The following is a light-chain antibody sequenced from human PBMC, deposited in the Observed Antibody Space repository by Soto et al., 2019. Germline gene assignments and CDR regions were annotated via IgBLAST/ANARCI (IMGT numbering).Light chain of an antibody. CDR3: SSYTSSSTYVV. J-gene: IGLJ2*01. V-gene: IGLV2-14*01. CDR1: SSDVGGYNY. Sequence: QSALTQPASVSGSPGQSITISCTGTSSDVGGYNYVSWYQQHPGNAPKLMIYDVSNRPSGVSNRFSGSKSGNTASLTISGFQAEDEADYYCSSYTSSSTYVVFGGGTKVTVL. CDR2: DVS.